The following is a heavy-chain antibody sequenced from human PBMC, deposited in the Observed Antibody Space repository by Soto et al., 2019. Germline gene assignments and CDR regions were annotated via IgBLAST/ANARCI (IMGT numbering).Heavy chain of an antibody. D-gene: IGHD4-17*01. V-gene: IGHV3-9*01. J-gene: IGHJ4*02. CDR1: GFTFDDYA. CDR2: ISWNSGSI. CDR3: AKDIDAVIGGDYGVGVVY. Sequence: EVQLVESGGGLVQPGRSLRLSCAASGFTFDDYAMHWVRQAPGKGLEWVSGISWNSGSIGYADSVKGRFTISRDNAKNSXXLQMNSLRAEDTALYYCAKDIDAVIGGDYGVGVVYWGQGTLVTVSS.